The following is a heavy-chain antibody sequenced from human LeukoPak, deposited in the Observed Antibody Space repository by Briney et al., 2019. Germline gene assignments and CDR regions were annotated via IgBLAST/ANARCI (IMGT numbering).Heavy chain of an antibody. CDR1: GYTFTSYY. Sequence: ASVKVSCKASGYTFTSYYMHWVRQAPGQGLEWMGIISPSGGSTSYAQKFQGRVTMARDTSTSTVYMELSSLRSEDTAVYYCARDLVYCGGDCYSDYYYYGIDVWGQGTTVTVSS. V-gene: IGHV1-46*01. D-gene: IGHD2-21*02. CDR3: ARDLVYCGGDCYSDYYYYGIDV. J-gene: IGHJ6*02. CDR2: ISPSGGST.